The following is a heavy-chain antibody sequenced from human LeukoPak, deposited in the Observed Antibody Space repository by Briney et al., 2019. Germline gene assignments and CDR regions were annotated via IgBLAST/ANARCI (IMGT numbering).Heavy chain of an antibody. Sequence: SETLSLTCTVSGYSISSGYYWSWIRQPPGKGLEWIGSIYHSGSTYYNPSLKSRVTISVDTSKNQFSLKLSSVTAADTAVYYCARGGAELFDWFDPWGQGTLVTVSS. CDR1: GYSISSGYY. D-gene: IGHD3-3*01. J-gene: IGHJ5*02. CDR3: ARGGAELFDWFDP. CDR2: IYHSGST. V-gene: IGHV4-38-2*02.